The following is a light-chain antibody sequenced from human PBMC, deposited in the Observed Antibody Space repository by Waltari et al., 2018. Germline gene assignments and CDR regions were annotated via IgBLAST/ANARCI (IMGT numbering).Light chain of an antibody. CDR1: HSVFWSSKNKTC. CDR2: WAS. CDR3: QQDGDTPRT. Sequence: DIVMTQSSDSLAASLRERATINCKSSHSVFWSSKNKTCLAWYQQQPRQPTKLLIYWASRPEAGVPDRFGGSGSGTDFTLTISSLQAEDVAVYYCQQDGDTPRTFGQGTKVEIK. V-gene: IGKV4-1*01. J-gene: IGKJ1*01.